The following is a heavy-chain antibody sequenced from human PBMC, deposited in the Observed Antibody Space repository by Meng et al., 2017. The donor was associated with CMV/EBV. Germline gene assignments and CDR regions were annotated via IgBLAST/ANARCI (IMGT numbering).Heavy chain of an antibody. D-gene: IGHD2-2*01. CDR2: ISAYNGNT. CDR3: ARDEIRYCSSTSCRNWFDP. CDR1: GYTFTSYG. J-gene: IGHJ5*02. V-gene: IGHV1-18*01. Sequence: ASVKVSCKASGYTFTSYGISWVRQAPGQGLEWMGWISAYNGNTNYAQKLQGRVTMTTDTSTSTAYMELRSLRSDDTAVYYCARDEIRYCSSTSCRNWFDPWGQGTLVTVSS.